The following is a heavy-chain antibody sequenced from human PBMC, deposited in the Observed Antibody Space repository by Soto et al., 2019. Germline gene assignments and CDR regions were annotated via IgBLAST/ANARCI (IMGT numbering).Heavy chain of an antibody. Sequence: SETLSLTCTVSGGSISSSSSYWGWIRQPPEKGLDWIGNIYYSGSTYYNPSLKSRVTISVDTSKNQFSLKLSSVTAADTAVYYCARHQGYCRGGSCYRNWFDPWGQGTLVTVSS. V-gene: IGHV4-39*01. CDR2: IYYSGST. J-gene: IGHJ5*02. CDR3: ARHQGYCRGGSCYRNWFDP. CDR1: GGSISSSSSY. D-gene: IGHD2-15*01.